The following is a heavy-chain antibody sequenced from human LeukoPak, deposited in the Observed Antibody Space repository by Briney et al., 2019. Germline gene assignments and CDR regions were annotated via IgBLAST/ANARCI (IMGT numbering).Heavy chain of an antibody. V-gene: IGHV4-34*01. J-gene: IGHJ4*02. D-gene: IGHD5-18*01. CDR1: GGSFSGYY. CDR2: INHSGST. CDR3: ARGRRSGYSYRFDY. Sequence: SETLSLTCAVYGGSFSGYYWSWIRHPPGKGLEWIGEINHSGSTNYNPSLKSRVTISVDTSKNQFSLKLSSVTAADTAVYYCARGRRSGYSYRFDYWGQGTLVTVSS.